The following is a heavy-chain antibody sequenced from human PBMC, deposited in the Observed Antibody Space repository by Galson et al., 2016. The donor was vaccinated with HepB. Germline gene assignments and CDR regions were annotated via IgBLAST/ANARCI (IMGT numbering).Heavy chain of an antibody. Sequence: SLRLSCAASEFTSSSYWMSWLRQAPGKGLEWVANIKQGGSATYYVDSLKGRFTIYRDDAKNSLYLQMNGLRAEDTALYYCARVNTFTLTWHMDVWGQGTTVTVSS. J-gene: IGHJ6*02. V-gene: IGHV3-7*01. CDR1: EFTSSSYW. CDR3: ARVNTFTLTWHMDV. CDR2: IKQGGSAT. D-gene: IGHD3-16*01.